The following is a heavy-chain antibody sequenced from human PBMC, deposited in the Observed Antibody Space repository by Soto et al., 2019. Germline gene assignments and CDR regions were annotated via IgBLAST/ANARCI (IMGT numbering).Heavy chain of an antibody. Sequence: QVQLVQPGAEVKKPGASVKVSCKASGYRLNSYGITWVRQAPGQGLDWMGWISTYNGNANYAQKFRGRVTMTTDTSTSTAHMELRSLKSDDTAVYYCARTASGDPNWLDPWGQGTLVSVSA. D-gene: IGHD4-17*01. J-gene: IGHJ5*02. CDR3: ARTASGDPNWLDP. CDR2: ISTYNGNA. CDR1: GYRLNSYG. V-gene: IGHV1-18*01.